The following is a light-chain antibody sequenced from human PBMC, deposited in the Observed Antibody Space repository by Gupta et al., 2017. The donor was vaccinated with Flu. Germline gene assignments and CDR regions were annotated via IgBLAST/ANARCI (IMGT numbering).Light chain of an antibody. V-gene: IGKV3-20*01. CDR3: QQYGSSPGT. Sequence: LLTQSPVTLSFSPGERATLSCRASQSVSSSYLAWYQQKPGQAPRLLIYGASSRATGIPDRFSGSGSGTDFTLTISRLEPEDFAVYYCQQYGSSPGTFGQGTKVEIK. CDR1: QSVSSSY. J-gene: IGKJ1*01. CDR2: GAS.